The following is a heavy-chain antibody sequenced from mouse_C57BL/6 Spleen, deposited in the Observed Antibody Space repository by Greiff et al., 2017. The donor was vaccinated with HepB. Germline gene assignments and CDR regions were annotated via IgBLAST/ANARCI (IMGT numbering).Heavy chain of an antibody. D-gene: IGHD1-1*01. CDR2: IYPGDGDT. J-gene: IGHJ4*01. Sequence: QVQLQQSGPELVKPGASVKISCKASGYAFSSSWMNWVKQRPGKGLEWIGRIYPGDGDTNYNGKFKGKATLTADKSSSTAYMQLSSLTSEDSAVYFCARYRSSYAMDYWGQGTSVTVSS. CDR1: GYAFSSSW. V-gene: IGHV1-82*01. CDR3: ARYRSSYAMDY.